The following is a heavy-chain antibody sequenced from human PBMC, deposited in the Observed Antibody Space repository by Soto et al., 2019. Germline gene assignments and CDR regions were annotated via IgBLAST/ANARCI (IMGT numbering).Heavy chain of an antibody. J-gene: IGHJ5*02. D-gene: IGHD3-16*01. CDR3: ARRVKFSESDAQFHNWFDP. V-gene: IGHV2-5*02. CDR1: GFSLTTSGVG. CDR2: IYWDDDK. Sequence: QITLEESGPTLVKPTQTLTLTCSFSGFSLTTSGVGVGWIRQPPGKALEWLALIYWDDDKRYSPSLRPRLTITRDTSKNQVVLTMTNMDLVDTATYYCARRVKFSESDAQFHNWFDPWGQGILVTVSS.